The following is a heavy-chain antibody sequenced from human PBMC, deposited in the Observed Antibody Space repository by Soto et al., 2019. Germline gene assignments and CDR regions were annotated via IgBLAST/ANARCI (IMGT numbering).Heavy chain of an antibody. J-gene: IGHJ6*02. CDR2: ISYDGNNK. Sequence: GGSLRLSCAASEFTFSNYAMHWVRQPPGKGLQWLAVISYDGNNKYYADSVEGRFTISRDNSKNTVYLQMNSLRAEDTAVYYCAKMNGNTYWYYGMDVWGQGTTVTVS. D-gene: IGHD2-8*02. V-gene: IGHV3-30*18. CDR3: AKMNGNTYWYYGMDV. CDR1: EFTFSNYA.